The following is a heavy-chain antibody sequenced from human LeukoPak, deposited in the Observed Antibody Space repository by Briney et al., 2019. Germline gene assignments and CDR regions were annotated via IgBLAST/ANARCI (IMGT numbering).Heavy chain of an antibody. V-gene: IGHV5-51*01. J-gene: IGHJ4*02. CDR3: ARARYCSGGSCYAEY. CDR2: IYGGDSYT. D-gene: IGHD2-15*01. CDR1: GYSFNTYW. Sequence: GESLKISCKGSGYSFNTYWIGWVRQLPGKGLEWMGIIYGGDSYTRYSPSFQGQVTISADKSTSTAYLQCSSLKASDTAMYYCARARYCSGGSCYAEYWGQGTLVTVSS.